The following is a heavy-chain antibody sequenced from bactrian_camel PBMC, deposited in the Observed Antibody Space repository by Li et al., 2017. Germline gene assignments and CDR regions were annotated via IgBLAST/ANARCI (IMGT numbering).Heavy chain of an antibody. CDR1: GFAISKHG. CDR3: ATDWRGMGWPPHSSDYNY. CDR2: SNTDGRT. V-gene: IGHV3S40*01. J-gene: IGHJ4*01. Sequence: DVQLVESGGGLVQSGGSLTLTCVASGFAISKHGMSWVRRPPGKDLEYVATSNTDGRTHYRESVEGRFTISRDNAKNTVYLQMDSLKPEDTAMYYCATDWRGMGWPPHSSDYNYWGQGTQVTVS. D-gene: IGHD5*01.